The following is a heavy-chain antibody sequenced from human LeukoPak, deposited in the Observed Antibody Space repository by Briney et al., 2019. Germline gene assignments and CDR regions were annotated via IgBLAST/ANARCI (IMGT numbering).Heavy chain of an antibody. CDR2: ISYDGSNK. CDR1: GFTFSSYA. CDR3: ARDLFHDILTGPIPSKHYGMDV. J-gene: IGHJ6*02. Sequence: GGSLRLSCAASGFTFSSYAMHWVRQAPGKGLEWVAVISYDGSNKYYADSVKGRFTISRDNSKNTLYLQMNSLRAEDTAVYYCARDLFHDILTGPIPSKHYGMDVWGQGTTVTVSS. D-gene: IGHD3-9*01. V-gene: IGHV3-30*04.